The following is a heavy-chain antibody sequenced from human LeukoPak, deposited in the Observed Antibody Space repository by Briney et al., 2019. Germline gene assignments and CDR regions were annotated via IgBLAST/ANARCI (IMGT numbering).Heavy chain of an antibody. V-gene: IGHV3-23*01. Sequence: PGGSLPLSCAASGFTFSSYAMSWVRQAPGKGLEWVSAISGSGGSTYYADSVKGRFTISRDNSKNTLYLQMNSLRAEDTAVYYCAKDRQYYDFWSGYYTHDAFDIWGQGTMVTVSS. CDR1: GFTFSSYA. CDR3: AKDRQYYDFWSGYYTHDAFDI. CDR2: ISGSGGST. D-gene: IGHD3-3*01. J-gene: IGHJ3*02.